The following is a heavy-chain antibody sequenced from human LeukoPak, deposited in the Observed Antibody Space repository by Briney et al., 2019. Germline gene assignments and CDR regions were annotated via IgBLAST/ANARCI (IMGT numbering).Heavy chain of an antibody. CDR1: GCTVSSRNYY. CDR2: IYYSGNT. CDR3: ARGWQQGLRYFDL. Sequence: SETLSLTCSVSGCTVSSRNYYWSWIRQPPGKGLEWIGYIYYSGNTNYNPSLKSRVTISVDTSKNQFSLKLSSVTAADTAVYYCARGWQQGLRYFDLWGRGTLVTVSS. D-gene: IGHD4-23*01. V-gene: IGHV4-61*01. J-gene: IGHJ2*01.